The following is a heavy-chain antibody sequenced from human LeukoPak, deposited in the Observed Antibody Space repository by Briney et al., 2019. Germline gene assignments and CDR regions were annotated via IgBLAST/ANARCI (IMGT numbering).Heavy chain of an antibody. CDR3: ARGRYYLDS. Sequence: AGGSLRLSCAASGFTFSSYSMNWVRQAPGKGLEWVSYISTSSSTIYYADSVKGRFTISRDNAKNTLYLQMSSLRAEDTAVYFCARGRYYLDSWGQGTLVTVSS. CDR2: ISTSSSTI. J-gene: IGHJ4*02. V-gene: IGHV3-48*04. CDR1: GFTFSSYS.